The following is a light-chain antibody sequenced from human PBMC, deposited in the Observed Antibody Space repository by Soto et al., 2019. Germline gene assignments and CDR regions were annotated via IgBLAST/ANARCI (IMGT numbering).Light chain of an antibody. CDR3: AAWDDSLNGVV. Sequence: QSVLTQPPSASGTPGQRVTISCSGSSSNIGSYTVNWYQQVPGTAPKLLIYRKNQRPSGVPDRFSGSKSGTSASLAISGLHSEDEADNYCAAWDDSLNGVVFGGGTKLTVL. J-gene: IGLJ2*01. CDR1: SSNIGSYT. V-gene: IGLV1-44*01. CDR2: RKN.